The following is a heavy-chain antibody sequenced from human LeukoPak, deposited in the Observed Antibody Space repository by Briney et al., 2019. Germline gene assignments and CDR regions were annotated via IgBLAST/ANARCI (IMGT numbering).Heavy chain of an antibody. D-gene: IGHD2-15*01. CDR1: GFTFSSYA. J-gene: IGHJ4*02. CDR2: ISGSGGST. CDR3: AKGDVVVVAATPDY. V-gene: IGHV3-23*01. Sequence: GGSLRLSCAASGFTFSSYAMSWVGQAPGKGLEWVSAISGSGGSTYYADSVKGRFTISRDNSKNTLYLQMNSPRAEDTAVYYCAKGDVVVVAATPDYWGQGTLVTVSS.